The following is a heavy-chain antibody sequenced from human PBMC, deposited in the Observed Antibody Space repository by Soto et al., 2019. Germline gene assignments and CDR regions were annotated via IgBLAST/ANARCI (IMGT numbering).Heavy chain of an antibody. CDR2: TKNKGNSYTT. CDR3: ARGGYEYRY. V-gene: IGHV3-72*01. J-gene: IGHJ4*02. Sequence: EVQVVESGGGLVQPGGSLRLSCAASGFTLSDHYMDWVRQAPGKGLEWVGRTKNKGNSYTTEYAASVKGRFTISRDDSKNSVYLHMTSLKSEDTAVYYCARGGYEYRYWGQGTLVTVSS. CDR1: GFTLSDHY. D-gene: IGHD5-12*01.